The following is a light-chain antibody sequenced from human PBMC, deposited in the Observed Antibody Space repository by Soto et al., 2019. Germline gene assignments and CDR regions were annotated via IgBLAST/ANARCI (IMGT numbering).Light chain of an antibody. CDR1: QNIDKNY. CDR2: DAS. CDR3: QQRSNWPPFT. J-gene: IGKJ5*01. Sequence: EIVLTQSPGTLSLSPGESATLSCRASQNIDKNYLAWFQHKPGQAPSLLIYDASMRATGVPDRFSGSGSGTDFTLTISSLEPEDFAVYYCQQRSNWPPFTFGQGTRLEIK. V-gene: IGKV3D-20*02.